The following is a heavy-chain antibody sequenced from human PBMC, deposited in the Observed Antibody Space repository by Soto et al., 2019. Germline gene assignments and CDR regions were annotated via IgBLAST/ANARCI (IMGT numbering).Heavy chain of an antibody. CDR2: IWYDGSNK. Sequence: QVQLVESGGGVVQPGRSLRLSCAASGFTFSSYGMHWVRQAPGKGLEWVAVIWYDGSNKYYADSVKGRFTISRDNSKNALDRQMNSLRAEDTAVYYWARGKTYVDYWGQGTLVTVSS. CDR1: GFTFSSYG. V-gene: IGHV3-33*01. J-gene: IGHJ4*02. CDR3: ARGKTYVDY.